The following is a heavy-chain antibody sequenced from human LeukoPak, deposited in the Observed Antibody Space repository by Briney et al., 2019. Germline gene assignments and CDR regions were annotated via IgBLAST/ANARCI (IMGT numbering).Heavy chain of an antibody. J-gene: IGHJ4*02. CDR2: ISSSSSTI. Sequence: GGSLRLSCAASGFTFSSYSMNWVRQAPGKGLEWVSYISSSSSTIYYADSVKGRFTISRDNAKNSLYLQMNSLRAEDTAVYYCARVDTGYCSSTSCYGPGDYWGQGTLVTVSS. D-gene: IGHD2-2*01. V-gene: IGHV3-48*01. CDR1: GFTFSSYS. CDR3: ARVDTGYCSSTSCYGPGDY.